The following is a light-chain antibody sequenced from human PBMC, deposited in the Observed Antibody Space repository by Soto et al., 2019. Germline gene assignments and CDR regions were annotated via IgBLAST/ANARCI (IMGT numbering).Light chain of an antibody. CDR3: QPYNNWPLT. CDR1: QSVDST. CDR2: DTS. Sequence: EIVLTQSPCTLALSPGERASLSCRASQSVDSTLAWYQQKPGQAPRLLIYDTSTRATGVPTRFSGSRSGAEFTLTINSLQSEDFAVYYCQPYNNWPLTFGGGTKVDIK. V-gene: IGKV3-15*01. J-gene: IGKJ4*01.